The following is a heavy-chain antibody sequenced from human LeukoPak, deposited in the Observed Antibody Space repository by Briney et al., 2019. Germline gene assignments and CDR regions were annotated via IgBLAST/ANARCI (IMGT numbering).Heavy chain of an antibody. Sequence: PGGSLRLSCAGSGFTFSDHYMDWVRQAPGKGLEWVGRIRNKANRYTTEYAGSVKGRFTFSRDDSKNSLYLQMNSLKTEDKAMYYCTSTSGSYSGGAFDIWGQGTMVTVSS. V-gene: IGHV3-72*01. D-gene: IGHD1-26*01. CDR3: TSTSGSYSGGAFDI. CDR1: GFTFSDHY. CDR2: IRNKANRYTT. J-gene: IGHJ3*02.